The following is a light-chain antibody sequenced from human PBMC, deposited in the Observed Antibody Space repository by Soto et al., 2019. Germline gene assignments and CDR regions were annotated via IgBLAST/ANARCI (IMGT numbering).Light chain of an antibody. CDR3: QQSYSTPIN. V-gene: IGKV1-39*01. CDR2: AAS. Sequence: DIQMTQSPSSLSASVGDRVTITCRASQSISSYLNWYQQKPGKAPKLLIYAASSLESGVPSRFSGSGSATYFSLTISSLQPEDFATCYCQQSYSTPINFGQGTRLEIK. CDR1: QSISSY. J-gene: IGKJ5*01.